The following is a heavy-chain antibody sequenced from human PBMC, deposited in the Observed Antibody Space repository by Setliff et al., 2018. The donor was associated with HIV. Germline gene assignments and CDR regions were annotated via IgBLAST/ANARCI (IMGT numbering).Heavy chain of an antibody. CDR3: AKVLLRTNAVYGVVSNRFDP. CDR2: IKQDGSEK. CDR1: GLTFSNYW. Sequence: PGGSLRLSCAASGLTFSNYWMNWVRQAPGRGLEWVANIKQDGSEKYYVDSVKGRFTISRDNPKNSLFLQMNSLRAEDTAVYFCAKVLLRTNAVYGVVSNRFDPWGQGALVTVSS. D-gene: IGHD2-8*01. V-gene: IGHV3-7*03. J-gene: IGHJ5*02.